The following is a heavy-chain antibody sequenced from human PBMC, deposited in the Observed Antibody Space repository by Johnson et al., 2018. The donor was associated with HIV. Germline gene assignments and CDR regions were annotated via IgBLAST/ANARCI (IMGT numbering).Heavy chain of an antibody. D-gene: IGHD6-13*01. CDR3: ARYSSSSRDTFDI. Sequence: VQLVESGGGVVQPGRSLRLSCAASGFTFSNYGMHWVRQAPGKGLEWVSVIYSGGSTYYADSVKGRFTISRDNAKNSLYLQMNSLRAEDTAVYYCARYSSSSRDTFDIWGQGTMVTVSS. CDR1: GFTFSNYG. V-gene: IGHV3-NL1*01. CDR2: IYSGGST. J-gene: IGHJ3*02.